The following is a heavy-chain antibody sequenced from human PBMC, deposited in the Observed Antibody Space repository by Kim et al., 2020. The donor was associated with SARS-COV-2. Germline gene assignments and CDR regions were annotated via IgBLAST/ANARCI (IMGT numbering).Heavy chain of an antibody. CDR2: YGSKV. Sequence: YGSKVSYADAVRGRFTISRDNAASSLYLQMNSLRAEDTAMYYCARDGASWGQGTLVTVSS. D-gene: IGHD3-10*01. V-gene: IGHV3-7*01. CDR3: ARDGAS. J-gene: IGHJ5*02.